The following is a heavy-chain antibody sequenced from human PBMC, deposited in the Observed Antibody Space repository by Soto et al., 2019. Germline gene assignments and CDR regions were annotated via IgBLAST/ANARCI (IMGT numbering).Heavy chain of an antibody. D-gene: IGHD3-22*01. V-gene: IGHV4-31*03. CDR1: GGSISSGGYY. CDR2: IYYSGST. CDR3: GREAYGSCGYSETKNGFAP. Sequence: PSETLSLTCTVSGGSISSGGYYWSWIRQHPGKGLEWIGYIYYSGSTYYNPSLKSRVTISVDTSKNQFSLKLSSVTAADTAVYYCGREAYGSCGYSETKNGFAPRARETRVTVSS. J-gene: IGHJ5*02.